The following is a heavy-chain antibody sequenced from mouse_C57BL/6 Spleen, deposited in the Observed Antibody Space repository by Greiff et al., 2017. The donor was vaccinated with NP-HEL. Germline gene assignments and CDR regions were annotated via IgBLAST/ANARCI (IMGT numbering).Heavy chain of an antibody. J-gene: IGHJ4*01. CDR2: IDPETGGT. CDR3: TRRGYGSNYAMDY. Sequence: VQLQQSGAELVRPGASVTLSCKASGYTFTDYEMHWVKQTPVHGLEWIGAIDPETGGTAYNQKFKGKAILTADKSSSTAYMELRSLTSEDSAVYYCTRRGYGSNYAMDYWGQGTSVTVSS. CDR1: GYTFTDYE. V-gene: IGHV1-15*01. D-gene: IGHD1-1*01.